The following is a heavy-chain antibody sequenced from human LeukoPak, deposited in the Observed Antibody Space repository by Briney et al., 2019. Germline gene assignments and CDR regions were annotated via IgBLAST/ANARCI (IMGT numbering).Heavy chain of an antibody. CDR2: ISSSGGNT. CDR1: GFTFSSFA. J-gene: IGHJ4*02. D-gene: IGHD2-2*01. Sequence: PGGSLRLSCAASGFTFSSFAMSFVRQAPGKGLEWVSAISSSGGNTYYAESVEGRFTISRDNSKNTLDLQMNSLRAEDTAEYYCAKDSRSYITAALGHWGQGTLVTVSS. V-gene: IGHV3-23*01. CDR3: AKDSRSYITAALGH.